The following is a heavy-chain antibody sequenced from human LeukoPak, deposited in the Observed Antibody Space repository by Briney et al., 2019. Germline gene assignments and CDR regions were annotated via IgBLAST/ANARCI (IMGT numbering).Heavy chain of an antibody. CDR3: ARVGYSRGWHPYSFDY. V-gene: IGHV4-38-2*01. CDR2: IYHSGST. CDR1: GYSISSGYY. Sequence: PSETLSLTCAVSGYSISSGYYWGWIRQPPGKGLEWISNIYHSGSTYYNPSLKSRVTISVDTSKNQFSLNLSSVTVADTAVYYCARVGYSRGWHPYSFDYWGQGTLVTVSS. J-gene: IGHJ4*02. D-gene: IGHD6-19*01.